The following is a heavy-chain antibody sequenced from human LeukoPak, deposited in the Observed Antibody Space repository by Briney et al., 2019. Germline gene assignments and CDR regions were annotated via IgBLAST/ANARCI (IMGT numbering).Heavy chain of an antibody. Sequence: KSSETLSLTCTVSGGSISSSSYYWGWIRQPPGKGLEWIGTLYYSGKTYYNPSLKSRVTISIDTSKNQFSLKLTSATAADTAVYYCAGDHSSASYTYYYYYMDVWGKGTTVTVSS. CDR1: GGSISSSSYY. CDR3: AGDHSSASYTYYYYYMDV. D-gene: IGHD1-26*01. J-gene: IGHJ6*03. CDR2: LYYSGKT. V-gene: IGHV4-39*07.